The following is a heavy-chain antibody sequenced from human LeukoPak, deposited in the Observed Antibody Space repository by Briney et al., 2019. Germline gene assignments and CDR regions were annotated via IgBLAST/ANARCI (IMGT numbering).Heavy chain of an antibody. CDR3: ARIPDYGDSNFNY. J-gene: IGHJ4*02. D-gene: IGHD4-17*01. V-gene: IGHV1-18*01. CDR2: ISTYNGNT. CDR1: GYTFATYG. Sequence: GASVKVSCKASGYTFATYGISWVRQAPGQGLEWMGWISTYNGNTNFAQKLQGRVTMTRDTSTSTAYMELRSLRSNDTAVYYCARIPDYGDSNFNYWGQGTLVTASS.